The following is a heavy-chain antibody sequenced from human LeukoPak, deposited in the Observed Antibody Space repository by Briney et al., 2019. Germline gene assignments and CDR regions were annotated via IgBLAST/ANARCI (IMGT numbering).Heavy chain of an antibody. CDR3: TREGPDYYDSWSGYYGH. CDR2: IRSEAYGGTT. D-gene: IGHD3-3*01. V-gene: IGHV3-49*03. CDR1: GFTFGDYA. J-gene: IGHJ4*02. Sequence: GGSLRLSCTASGFTFGDYAMSWFRQAPGKGLEWVGFIRSEAYGGTTEYAASVKGRFTISRDDSKSIAYLQMNSLKTEDTAVYYCTREGPDYYDSWSGYYGHWGQGTLVTVSS.